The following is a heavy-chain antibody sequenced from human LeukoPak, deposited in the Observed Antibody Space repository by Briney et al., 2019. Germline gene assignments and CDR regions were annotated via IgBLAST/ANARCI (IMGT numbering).Heavy chain of an antibody. Sequence: GASVKVSCKASGYTFTSYGISWVRQAPGQGLEWMGWISAYNGNTNYAQKLQGRVTMTTDTSTSTAYMELRSLRSDDTAVYYCARAIAAAGQYYYYYMDVWGKGTTVTVSS. J-gene: IGHJ6*03. V-gene: IGHV1-18*01. CDR2: ISAYNGNT. CDR1: GYTFTSYG. D-gene: IGHD6-13*01. CDR3: ARAIAAAGQYYYYYMDV.